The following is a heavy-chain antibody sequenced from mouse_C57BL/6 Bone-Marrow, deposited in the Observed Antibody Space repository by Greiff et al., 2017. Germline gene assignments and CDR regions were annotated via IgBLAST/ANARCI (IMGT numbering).Heavy chain of an antibody. CDR3: TTSGSNQFAY. V-gene: IGHV14-4*01. CDR2: IDPENGDT. Sequence: VHVKQSGAELVRPGASVKLSCTASGFNIKDDYMHWVKQRPEQGLEWIGWIDPENGDTEYASKFQGKATITADTSSNTAYLQLSSLTSEDTAVYYCTTSGSNQFAYWGQGTLVTVSA. CDR1: GFNIKDDY. D-gene: IGHD1-1*01. J-gene: IGHJ3*01.